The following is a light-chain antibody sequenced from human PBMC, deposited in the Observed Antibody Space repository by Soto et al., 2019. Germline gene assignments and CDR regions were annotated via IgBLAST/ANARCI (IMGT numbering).Light chain of an antibody. J-gene: IGKJ4*01. Sequence: EIVLTQSPGTLSLSPGERATLSCRASQSVSGSYLTWYQQKSGQAPRLLIYGASIRSTVIPDRFSGSGSGTDFTLTIRRLEPEDFVVYYCQQYGSSPLTFGGGTKVEIK. CDR2: GAS. CDR1: QSVSGSY. V-gene: IGKV3-20*01. CDR3: QQYGSSPLT.